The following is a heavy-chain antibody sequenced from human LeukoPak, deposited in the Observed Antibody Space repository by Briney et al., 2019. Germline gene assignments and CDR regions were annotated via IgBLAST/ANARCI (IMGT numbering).Heavy chain of an antibody. CDR3: ARGGSSSGFIFDY. V-gene: IGHV3-23*01. CDR2: ISGSGGST. D-gene: IGHD6-6*01. Sequence: GGSLRLSCAASGFTFSSYAMSWVRQAPGKGLEWVSAISGSGGSTYYADSVKGRFTISRDISKNTLYLQMNSLRAEDTAVYYCARGGSSSGFIFDYWGQGTLVTVSS. CDR1: GFTFSSYA. J-gene: IGHJ4*02.